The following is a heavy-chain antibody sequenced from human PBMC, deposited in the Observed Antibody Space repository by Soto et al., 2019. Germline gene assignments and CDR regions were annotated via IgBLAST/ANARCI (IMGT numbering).Heavy chain of an antibody. CDR1: GGSMSEYF. CDR2: IYYLGST. Sequence: ETLSLTCSVSGGSMSEYFWSWIRQSPGKGLEWIGYIYYLGSTDYNPSLKSRVTISVDTSKRQFSLRLTSVTAADTAVYYCARDGYDGSGSPYPDYWGPGTQVTVS. V-gene: IGHV4-59*01. J-gene: IGHJ4*02. CDR3: ARDGYDGSGSPYPDY. D-gene: IGHD3-10*01.